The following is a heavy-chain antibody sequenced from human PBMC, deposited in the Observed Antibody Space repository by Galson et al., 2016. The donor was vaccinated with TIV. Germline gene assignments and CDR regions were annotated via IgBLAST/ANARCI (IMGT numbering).Heavy chain of an antibody. D-gene: IGHD2-21*01. V-gene: IGHV2-5*02. CDR2: IYWDDEK. J-gene: IGHJ4*02. CDR1: GFSLSSNGVG. CDR3: AHRRPLTYYFDF. Sequence: PALVKPTQTVTLTCTFSGFSLSSNGVGVGWIRQPPGKALEWLALIYWDDEKRYNPSLESRLSIIKDTSKNEVVLTLTNVDPVDTATYYCAHRRPLTYYFDFWGQGALVTVSS.